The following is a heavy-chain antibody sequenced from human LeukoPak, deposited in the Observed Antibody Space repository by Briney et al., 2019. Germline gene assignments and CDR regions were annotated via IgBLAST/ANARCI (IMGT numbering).Heavy chain of an antibody. CDR3: ARGDSATKYYDSSGPGGY. Sequence: ASVKVSCKASGGTFSSYAISWVRQAPGQGLEWMGRIIPILGIANYAQKFQGRVTITADKSTSTAYMELSSLRSEDTAVYYCARGDSATKYYDSSGPGGYWGQGTLVTVSS. D-gene: IGHD3-22*01. V-gene: IGHV1-69*04. J-gene: IGHJ4*02. CDR2: IIPILGIA. CDR1: GGTFSSYA.